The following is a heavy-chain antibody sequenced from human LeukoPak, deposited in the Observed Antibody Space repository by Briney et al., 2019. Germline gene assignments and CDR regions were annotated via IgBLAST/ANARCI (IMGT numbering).Heavy chain of an antibody. CDR2: INHSGST. V-gene: IGHV4-39*07. J-gene: IGHJ4*02. Sequence: PSETLSLTCTVSGDSISRSTYYWSWIRQPPGKGLEWIGEINHSGSTNYNPSLKSRVTISVDTSKNQFSLKLSSVTAADTAVYYCAGYKVMVYCSSTSCRFDYWGQGTLVTVSS. D-gene: IGHD2-2*01. CDR3: AGYKVMVYCSSTSCRFDY. CDR1: GDSISRSTYY.